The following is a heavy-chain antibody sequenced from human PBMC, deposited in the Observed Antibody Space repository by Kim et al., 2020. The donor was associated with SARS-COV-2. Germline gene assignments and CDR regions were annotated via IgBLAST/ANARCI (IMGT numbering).Heavy chain of an antibody. D-gene: IGHD2-15*01. V-gene: IGHV4-39*07. Sequence: SETLSLTCTVSGGSISISSYYWGWIRQPPGRGLEWIGTIYYSGSTYYNPSLKSRVTISVDTSKNQFSLKLSSVTAADTAVYYCASIYCPAGTCYRYFDLWGRATLVTVSS. CDR1: GGSISISSYY. J-gene: IGHJ2*01. CDR3: ASIYCPAGTCYRYFDL. CDR2: IYYSGST.